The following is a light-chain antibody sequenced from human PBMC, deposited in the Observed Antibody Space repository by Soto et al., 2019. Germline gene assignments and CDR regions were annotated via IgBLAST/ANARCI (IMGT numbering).Light chain of an antibody. CDR1: QSINNW. J-gene: IGKJ2*01. CDR2: DAS. Sequence: DIQMTQSPSTLSASVGDRVTITCRASQSINNWLAWYQQKPGKAPKLLIYDASTLDIGVPSRFSGSGFGTEFSLTISSLQPDDFATFYCKQYKSYSYTFGQGTKLEIK. CDR3: KQYKSYSYT. V-gene: IGKV1-5*01.